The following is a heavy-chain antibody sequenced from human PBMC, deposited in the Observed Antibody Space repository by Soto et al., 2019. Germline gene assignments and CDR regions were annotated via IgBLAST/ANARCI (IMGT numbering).Heavy chain of an antibody. CDR1: GGTFSTYV. D-gene: IGHD4-17*01. CDR2: IVILSGTV. Sequence: QVQLVQSGAEVKRPGSSVKVSCKASGGTFSTYVIGWVRQAPGQGLEWMGGIVILSGTVNYAQNFQDRVTITADEYTTTVYMELNNRRSDDTAVYYCAREYDYGDYFYYYWGQGTLVTVSS. V-gene: IGHV1-69*12. CDR3: AREYDYGDYFYYY. J-gene: IGHJ4*02.